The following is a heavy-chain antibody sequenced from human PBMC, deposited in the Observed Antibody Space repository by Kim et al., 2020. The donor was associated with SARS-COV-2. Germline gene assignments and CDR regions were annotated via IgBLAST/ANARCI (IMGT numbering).Heavy chain of an antibody. CDR3: AKLPSRSSASFDH. Sequence: YADSLKGRFTISRDNAKSTVYLQMNSLRADDTAVYYCAKLPSRSSASFDHWGQGTLVTVSS. D-gene: IGHD6-13*01. J-gene: IGHJ4*02. V-gene: IGHV3-23*01.